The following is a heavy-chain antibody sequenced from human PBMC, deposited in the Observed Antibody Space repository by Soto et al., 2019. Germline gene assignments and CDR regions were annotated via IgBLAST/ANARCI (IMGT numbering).Heavy chain of an antibody. D-gene: IGHD1-26*01. CDR2: ISAYNGNT. CDR1: GYTFTSYG. V-gene: IGHV1-18*01. CDR3: ARAKRLSIGGSYIGGFDY. Sequence: QVQLVQSGAEVKKPGASVKVSCKASGYTFTSYGISWVRQAPGQGLEWMGWISAYNGNTNYAQKLQGRVTMTTDTSTRRGYMEMRSLRSDDTAVYYWARAKRLSIGGSYIGGFDYWGQGTLVTVSS. J-gene: IGHJ4*02.